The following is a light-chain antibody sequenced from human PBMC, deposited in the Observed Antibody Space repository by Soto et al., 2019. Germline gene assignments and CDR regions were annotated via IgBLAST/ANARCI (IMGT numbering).Light chain of an antibody. CDR1: QSVANNY. Sequence: EIVLTHSPGTLSLSPGERATLSCSASQSVANNYLAWYQQKPDQAPRLVIYGASSRATGIPDRFSASGSGTDFTLTINRLEPEDFAVYYCQQYYEAPLTFGQGTKVDI. CDR2: GAS. V-gene: IGKV3-20*01. J-gene: IGKJ1*01. CDR3: QQYYEAPLT.